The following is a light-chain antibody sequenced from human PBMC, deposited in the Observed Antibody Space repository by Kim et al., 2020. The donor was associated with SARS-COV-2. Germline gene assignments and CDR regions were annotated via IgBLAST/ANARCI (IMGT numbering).Light chain of an antibody. CDR3: QQRSNWPLT. J-gene: IGKJ4*01. V-gene: IGKV3-11*01. CDR2: DAS. Sequence: EIVLTQSPATLSLSPGERATLSCRASQSISSHLAWYHQKSGQAPRLLIYDASNRATGIPARFSGSGSGTDFTLTISSLEPEDFAVYYCQQRSNWPLTFGGGTKLEI. CDR1: QSISSH.